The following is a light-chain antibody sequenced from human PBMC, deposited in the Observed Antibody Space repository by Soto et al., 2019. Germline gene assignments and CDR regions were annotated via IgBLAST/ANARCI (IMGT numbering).Light chain of an antibody. CDR2: LGS. CDR1: QSLLHSNGYNY. J-gene: IGKJ1*01. Sequence: DIVMTQSPLSLTVTPGEPASISCRSCQSLLHSNGYNYLDWYLQKPGQSPQLLIYLGSNRASGVPGRFSGSGSGRDFTLKISRVEAEDVGIYYCMQALRTQWTFGQGTKVEIK. V-gene: IGKV2-28*01. CDR3: MQALRTQWT.